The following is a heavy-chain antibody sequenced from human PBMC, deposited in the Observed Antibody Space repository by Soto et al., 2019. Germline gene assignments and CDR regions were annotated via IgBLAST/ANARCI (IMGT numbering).Heavy chain of an antibody. Sequence: PSETLSLTCTVSGGSITTYQWSWIRQPPGKGLEWIGGYSGSTYYNPSLKSRVTISVDTSKNQFSLKMSSVTAADTAVYYCARAPGDYFDYWGQGTLVTVSS. V-gene: IGHV4-59*01. CDR1: GGSITTYQ. J-gene: IGHJ4*02. CDR3: ARAPGDYFDY. CDR2: YSGST.